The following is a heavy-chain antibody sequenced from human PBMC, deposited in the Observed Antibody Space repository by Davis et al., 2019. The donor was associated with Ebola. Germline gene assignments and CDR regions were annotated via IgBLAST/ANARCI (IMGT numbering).Heavy chain of an antibody. J-gene: IGHJ5*02. CDR3: ARERYCSSTSCYNWFDP. Sequence: PSETLSLTCAVYGGSFSGYYWSWIRQPPGKGLEWIGEINHSGSTNYNPSLKSRVTISVDTSKNQFSLKLSSVTAADTAVYYCARERYCSSTSCYNWFDPWGQGTLVTVSS. CDR1: GGSFSGYY. D-gene: IGHD2-2*01. V-gene: IGHV4-34*01. CDR2: INHSGST.